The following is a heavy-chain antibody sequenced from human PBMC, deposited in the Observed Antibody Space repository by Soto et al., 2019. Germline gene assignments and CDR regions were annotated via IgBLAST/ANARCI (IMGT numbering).Heavy chain of an antibody. Sequence: GGSLRLSCAASGFTFSSYSMNLVRQAPGKGLEWVSYISSSSSTIYYADSVKGRFTISRDNAKNSLYLQMNSLGDEDTAVYYCARGGRGVYYYYGMDVWGQGTTVTVSS. V-gene: IGHV3-48*02. CDR2: ISSSSSTI. J-gene: IGHJ6*02. CDR1: GFTFSSYS. CDR3: ARGGRGVYYYYGMDV. D-gene: IGHD3-10*01.